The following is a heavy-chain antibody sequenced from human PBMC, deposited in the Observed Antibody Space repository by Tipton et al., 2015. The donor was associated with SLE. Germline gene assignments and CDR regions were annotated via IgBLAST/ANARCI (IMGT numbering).Heavy chain of an antibody. Sequence: TLSLTCTVSGGSISSSSYYWGWIRQPPGKGLEWIGSIYYSGSTYYNPSLKSRVTISVETSKNQFSLKLSSVTAADTAVYYCASVPAGYFYYWGQGTLVTVSS. CDR3: ASVPAGYFYY. J-gene: IGHJ4*02. CDR1: GGSISSSSYY. CDR2: IYYSGST. V-gene: IGHV4-39*01. D-gene: IGHD2-15*01.